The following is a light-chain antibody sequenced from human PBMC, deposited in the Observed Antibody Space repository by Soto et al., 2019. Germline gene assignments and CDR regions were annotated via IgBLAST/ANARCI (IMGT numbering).Light chain of an antibody. J-gene: IGLJ2*01. CDR2: EDN. Sequence: NFMLTQPHSVSESPGKTVTISCTRSSGSIASNYVQWYQQRPGSAPTTVIYEDNQRPSGVPDRFSGSIDSSSNSASLTISGLKTEDEADYYCQSYASSRVVFGGGTKLTVL. CDR3: QSYASSRVV. V-gene: IGLV6-57*04. CDR1: SGSIASNY.